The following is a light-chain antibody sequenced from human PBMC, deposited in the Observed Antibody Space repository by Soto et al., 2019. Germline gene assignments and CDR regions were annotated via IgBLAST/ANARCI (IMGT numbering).Light chain of an antibody. CDR3: QHYNNWPPYA. J-gene: IGKJ2*01. Sequence: EILMTQSPVTLSVSPGERATLSCRASQSVSNNLAWDQQKIGQAPRLLIYGASTRATGIPARFSGSGSGTEFTLTISSLQSEDFGVYYCQHYNNWPPYAFGQGTKLEIK. CDR1: QSVSNN. CDR2: GAS. V-gene: IGKV3-15*01.